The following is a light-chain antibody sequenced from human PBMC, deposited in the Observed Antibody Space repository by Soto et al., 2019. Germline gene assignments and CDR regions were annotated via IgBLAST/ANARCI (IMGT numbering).Light chain of an antibody. J-gene: IGLJ2*01. Sequence: QSALTQPRSVSGSPGQSVTISCTGTSSDVGGYNYVSWYQQHPGKAPKVMIYDVSQRSSGVPDRFSGSKSGNTASLTISGLQAEDEADYYCCSYAGTYTLFGGGTKLTVL. CDR1: SSDVGGYNY. CDR3: CSYAGTYTL. V-gene: IGLV2-11*01. CDR2: DVS.